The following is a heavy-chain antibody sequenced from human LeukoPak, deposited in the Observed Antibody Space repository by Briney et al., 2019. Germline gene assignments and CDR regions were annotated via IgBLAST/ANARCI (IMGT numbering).Heavy chain of an antibody. V-gene: IGHV4-30-4*01. CDR3: AADMGGLRWRRGESFDY. CDR1: GGSISSGDYY. J-gene: IGHJ4*02. D-gene: IGHD4-23*01. CDR2: IYYSGST. Sequence: SQTLSLTCTVSGGSISSGDYYWTWIRQPPGKGLEWIGYIYYSGSTYYNPSLKSRVTISVDTSKNQFSLNLSSVTAADTAVYYCAADMGGLRWRRGESFDYWGQGTLVTVSS.